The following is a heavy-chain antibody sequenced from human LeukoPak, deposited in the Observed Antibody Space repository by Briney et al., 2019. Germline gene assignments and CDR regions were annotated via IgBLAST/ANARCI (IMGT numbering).Heavy chain of an antibody. D-gene: IGHD2/OR15-2a*01. CDR3: ARDFYGPYYYYGMDV. J-gene: IGHJ6*02. Sequence: GGSLRLSCAASGFTFSNYSLTWVRQAPGKGLEWVANIKQDGSEKYYVDSVKGRFTISRDNAKNSLYLQMNSLRAEDTAVYYCARDFYGPYYYYGMDVWGQGTTVTVSS. CDR1: GFTFSNYS. CDR2: IKQDGSEK. V-gene: IGHV3-7*05.